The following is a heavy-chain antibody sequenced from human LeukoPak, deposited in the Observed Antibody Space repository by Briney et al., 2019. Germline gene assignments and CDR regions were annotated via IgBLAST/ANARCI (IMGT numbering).Heavy chain of an antibody. Sequence: PSQTLSLTCTVSGGSISSGSHYWSWIRQPAEKGLEWIGRIHTSVNTNYNPSLKSRVTISLDTSKNQFSLKLSSVTAADTAVYYCARGNLATGTFYFDYWGQGTLVTVSS. CDR2: IHTSVNT. D-gene: IGHD6-13*01. CDR1: GGSISSGSHY. CDR3: ARGNLATGTFYFDY. V-gene: IGHV4-61*02. J-gene: IGHJ4*02.